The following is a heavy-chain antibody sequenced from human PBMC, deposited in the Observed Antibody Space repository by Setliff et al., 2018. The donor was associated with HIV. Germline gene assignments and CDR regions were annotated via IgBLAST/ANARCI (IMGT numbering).Heavy chain of an antibody. D-gene: IGHD3-10*01. V-gene: IGHV4-4*09. J-gene: IGHJ6*03. CDR3: ARDHPHGGWFSTSWDYYYMDV. CDR1: GGSISSYC. CDR2: IFTSGST. Sequence: SETLSLTCTVSGGSISSYCWNWIRQPPGRGLEWIGFIFTSGSTKYNPSLQSRVIMSIDTSKNQFSLKLSSVTAADAAVYYCARDHPHGGWFSTSWDYYYMDVWGKGTTVTVSS.